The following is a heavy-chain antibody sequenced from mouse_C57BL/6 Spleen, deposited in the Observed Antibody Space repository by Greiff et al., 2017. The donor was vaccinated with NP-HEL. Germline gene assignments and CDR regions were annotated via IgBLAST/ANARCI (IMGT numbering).Heavy chain of an antibody. J-gene: IGHJ4*01. CDR1: GFTFNTYA. D-gene: IGHD3-2*02. CDR2: IRSKSSNYAT. Sequence: EVKLVESGGGLVQPKGSLKLSCAASGFTFNTYAMHWVRQAPGKGLEWVARIRSKSSNYATYYADSVKDRFTISRDDSQSMLYLQMNNLKTEDTAMYYCVREKAHDSSGYLYYYAMDYWGQGTSVTVSS. V-gene: IGHV10-3*01. CDR3: VREKAHDSSGYLYYYAMDY.